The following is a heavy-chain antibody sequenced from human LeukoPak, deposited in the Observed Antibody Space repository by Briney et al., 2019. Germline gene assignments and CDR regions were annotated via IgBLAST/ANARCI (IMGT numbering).Heavy chain of an antibody. CDR2: IYYSGST. CDR1: GGSISSSSYY. CDR3: ARFNSGSYQHYFGY. V-gene: IGHV4-39*07. J-gene: IGHJ4*02. D-gene: IGHD1-26*01. Sequence: SETLSLTCTVSGGSISSSSYYWGWIRQPPGKGLECIGSIYYSGSTYYNPSLKSRVTISIDTSKNQFSLKLSSVTAADTAVYYCARFNSGSYQHYFGYWGQGTLVTVSS.